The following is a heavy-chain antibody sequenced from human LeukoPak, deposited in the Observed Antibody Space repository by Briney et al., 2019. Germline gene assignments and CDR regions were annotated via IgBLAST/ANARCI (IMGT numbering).Heavy chain of an antibody. CDR1: GGSISSGDYY. CDR3: ARDCSSTSCYVGYYGMDV. Sequence: SETLSLTCTVSGGSISSGDYYWSWIRQPPGKGLEWIGYIYYSGSTYYNPSLKSRVTISVDTSKNQFSLKLSSVTAADTAVYYCARDCSSTSCYVGYYGMDVWGQGTTVTVSS. CDR2: IYYSGST. J-gene: IGHJ6*02. D-gene: IGHD2-2*01. V-gene: IGHV4-30-4*01.